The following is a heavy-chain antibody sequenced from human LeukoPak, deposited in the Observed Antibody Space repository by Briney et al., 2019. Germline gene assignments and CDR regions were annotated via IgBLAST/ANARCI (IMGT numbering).Heavy chain of an antibody. CDR3: ARVGGYGPGGSFDP. D-gene: IGHD5-12*01. Sequence: SETVSLTCTVSGGSISSSSYYWGWIRQPPGKGLEWIGSIYYSGSTYYNPSLKSRVTISVDTSKNQFSLKLSSVTAADTAVYYCARVGGYGPGGSFDPWGQGTLVTVSS. CDR2: IYYSGST. J-gene: IGHJ5*02. V-gene: IGHV4-39*07. CDR1: GGSISSSSYY.